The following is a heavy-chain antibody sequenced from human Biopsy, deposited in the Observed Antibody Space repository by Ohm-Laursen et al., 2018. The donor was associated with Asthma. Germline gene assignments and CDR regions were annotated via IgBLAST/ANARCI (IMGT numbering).Heavy chain of an antibody. J-gene: IGHJ5*02. CDR3: ARTTYGDDGFDP. V-gene: IGHV4-31*03. D-gene: IGHD4-17*01. Sequence: SQTLSLTCTVFGGSINIGDYYWSWIRQHPVKGLEWIGYIYYSGSTYYNPSLKSRVSISLDTSKNQFSLSLTSVTAADTAVYYCARTTYGDDGFDPWGQGTLVTVSS. CDR1: GGSINIGDYY. CDR2: IYYSGST.